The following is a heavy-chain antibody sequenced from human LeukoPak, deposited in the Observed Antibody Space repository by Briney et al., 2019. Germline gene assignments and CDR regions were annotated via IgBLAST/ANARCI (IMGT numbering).Heavy chain of an antibody. CDR2: IYHSGKT. V-gene: IGHV4-34*01. D-gene: IGHD2-15*01. Sequence: SETLSLTCAVYDGSFSGYYWGWIRQPPGKGLEWIAAIYHSGKTYYNPSLKSRVTISVDTSKNHFSLKLTSVTAADTAVYYCAGIRPLAFDYWGQGTLVTVSS. CDR3: AGIRPLAFDY. J-gene: IGHJ4*02. CDR1: DGSFSGYY.